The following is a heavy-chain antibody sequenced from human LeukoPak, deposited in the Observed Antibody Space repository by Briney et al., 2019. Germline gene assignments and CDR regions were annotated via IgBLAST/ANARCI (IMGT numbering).Heavy chain of an antibody. CDR1: GFTFSSYV. Sequence: GGSLRLSCAASGFTFSSYVMHWVRQAPGKGLEWVAFTRYDGNDKYYADSVKGRFTISRDNSKSTLYLQMNSLRPEDTAVYYCARDLSGLDYWGQGTLVTVSS. J-gene: IGHJ4*02. D-gene: IGHD3-9*01. V-gene: IGHV3-30*02. CDR3: ARDLSGLDY. CDR2: TRYDGNDK.